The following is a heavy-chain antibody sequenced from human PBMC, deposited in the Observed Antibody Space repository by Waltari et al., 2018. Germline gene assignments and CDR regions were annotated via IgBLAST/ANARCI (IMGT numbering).Heavy chain of an antibody. Sequence: QVQLVQSGAEVKKPGSSVKVSCKASGGTFSSYAISWVRQAPGQGLEWMGRIIPIRGIANYAQKFQGRVTITADKSTSTAYMELSSLRSEDTAVYYCARDGYCSGGSCPSGAFDIWGQGTMVTVSS. CDR1: GGTFSSYA. V-gene: IGHV1-69*04. J-gene: IGHJ3*02. CDR2: IIPIRGIA. D-gene: IGHD2-15*01. CDR3: ARDGYCSGGSCPSGAFDI.